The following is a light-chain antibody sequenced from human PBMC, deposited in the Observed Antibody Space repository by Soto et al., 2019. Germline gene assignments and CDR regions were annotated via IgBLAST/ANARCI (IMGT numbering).Light chain of an antibody. V-gene: IGKV3-15*01. CDR1: QSVNTN. Sequence: EVVMTQSPATLSASPGERATLSCRASQSVNTNLAWYQKKPGQAPTVLVYAASTRATGIPDRFSGSGSGTDFTLTISSLQPEDFALYYCQEYNDWPRGTFGQGTKVVVK. CDR2: AAS. J-gene: IGKJ1*01. CDR3: QEYNDWPRGT.